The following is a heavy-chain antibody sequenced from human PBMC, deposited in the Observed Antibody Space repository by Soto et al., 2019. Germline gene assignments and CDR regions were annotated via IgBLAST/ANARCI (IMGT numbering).Heavy chain of an antibody. CDR2: IIPIQGIA. D-gene: IGHD2-2*01. V-gene: IGHV1-69*02. CDR1: GGTYSTFSTYT. CDR3: AVCSSTGRHRYGMDV. Sequence: SVKVSCKASGGTYSTFSTYTIIWVRQAPGQGLEWMGRIIPIQGIANYAQNFQGRVTITADKSTSTAYMELSSLRSEDTAVYYCAVCSSTGRHRYGMDVWGQGTTVTVSS. J-gene: IGHJ6*02.